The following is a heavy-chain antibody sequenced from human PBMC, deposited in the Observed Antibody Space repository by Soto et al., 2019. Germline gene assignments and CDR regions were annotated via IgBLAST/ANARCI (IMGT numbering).Heavy chain of an antibody. Sequence: SDTLSLTCTVSGVFISSYHWTWIRQPPGKGLEWMGNIDYSGNTDYNPSHKSRVTISVDTSKNQFSLKLSSVTAADTAVYFCASTYESSPSYVWGQGTTVTVSS. J-gene: IGHJ6*02. V-gene: IGHV4-59*07. CDR1: GVFISSYH. CDR3: ASTYESSPSYV. CDR2: IDYSGNT. D-gene: IGHD3-22*01.